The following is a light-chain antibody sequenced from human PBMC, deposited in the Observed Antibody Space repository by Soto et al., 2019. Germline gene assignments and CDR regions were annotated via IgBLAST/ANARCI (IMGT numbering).Light chain of an antibody. CDR2: VAS. V-gene: IGKV1D-16*01. J-gene: IGKJ4*01. CDR3: QQYNIYPLT. Sequence: DVQMTQSPSSLSASVGDRVTITCRASQAINSWLAWYQQKPGKAPKSLIYVASSLQTGVPLRFSVNGSGTVSTLTISSLQPEDTTTDYCQQYNIYPLTFGGGTKVEIK. CDR1: QAINSW.